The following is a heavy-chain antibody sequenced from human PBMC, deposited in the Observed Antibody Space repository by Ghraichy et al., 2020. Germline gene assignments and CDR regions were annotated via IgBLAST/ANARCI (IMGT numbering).Heavy chain of an antibody. CDR2: ISGSGGST. Sequence: GGSLRLSCAASGFTFSSYAMSWVRQAPGKGLEWVSAISGSGGSTYYADSVKGRFTISRDNSKNTLYLQMNSLRAEDTAVYYCAKDLSRRAPGGLAGSGAFDIWGQGTMVTVSS. V-gene: IGHV3-23*01. CDR1: GFTFSSYA. D-gene: IGHD3-10*01. J-gene: IGHJ3*02. CDR3: AKDLSRRAPGGLAGSGAFDI.